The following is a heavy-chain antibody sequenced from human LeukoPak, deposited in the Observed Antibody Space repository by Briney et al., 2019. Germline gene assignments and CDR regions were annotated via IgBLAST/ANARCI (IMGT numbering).Heavy chain of an antibody. Sequence: GGSLRLSCAASGFTFSSYWMHWVRQAPGKGLEWVSYISSSSSTIYYADSVKGRFTISRDNAKNSLYLQMNSLRADDTAVYYCARDTGGGYSSSSNYYFDYWGQGTLVTVSS. CDR3: ARDTGGGYSSSSNYYFDY. D-gene: IGHD6-6*01. CDR1: GFTFSSYW. V-gene: IGHV3-48*01. CDR2: ISSSSSTI. J-gene: IGHJ4*02.